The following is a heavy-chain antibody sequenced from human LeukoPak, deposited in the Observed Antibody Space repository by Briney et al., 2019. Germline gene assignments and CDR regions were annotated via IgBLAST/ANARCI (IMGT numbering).Heavy chain of an antibody. V-gene: IGHV3-21*01. Sequence: GGSLRLSCAASGFTFSSYSMNWVRQAPGKGLEWVSSISSSSSYIYYADSVKGRFTISRDNAKNSLYLQMNSLRAEDTAVHYCAREGAPHAFDIWGQGTMVTVSS. CDR2: ISSSSSYI. CDR3: AREGAPHAFDI. CDR1: GFTFSSYS. J-gene: IGHJ3*02. D-gene: IGHD1-26*01.